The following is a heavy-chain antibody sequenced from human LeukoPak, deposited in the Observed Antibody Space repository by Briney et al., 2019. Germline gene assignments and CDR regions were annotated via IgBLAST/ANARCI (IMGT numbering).Heavy chain of an antibody. D-gene: IGHD5-12*01. V-gene: IGHV3-74*01. Sequence: GGSLRLSCEASGFTFSRHDMHWVRQAPGKGLVWVSRINSEGSSTSYADSVKGRFTISRDNAKNTLYLQMNSLRAEDTAVYYCARVRATFSPHFDNWGQGTLVTVSS. CDR2: INSEGSST. J-gene: IGHJ4*02. CDR1: GFTFSRHD. CDR3: ARVRATFSPHFDN.